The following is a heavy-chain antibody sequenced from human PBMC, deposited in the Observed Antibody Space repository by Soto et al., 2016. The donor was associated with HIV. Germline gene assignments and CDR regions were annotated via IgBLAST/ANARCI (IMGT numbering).Heavy chain of an antibody. CDR2: MNPKSGNT. Sequence: QVQLVQSGAEVKKPGASVKVSCKASGYSFTNYDIIWVRQATGQGLQWMGWMNPKSGNTGSAETFQGRLTLTRDTSITTAYMELRSVTSEDTGIYYCAKGVLQEWLGNFYYYYYMDVWGNGTPVTVSS. D-gene: IGHD5-18*01. CDR1: GYSFTNYD. V-gene: IGHV1-8*01. J-gene: IGHJ6*03. CDR3: AKGVLQEWLGNFYYYYYMDV.